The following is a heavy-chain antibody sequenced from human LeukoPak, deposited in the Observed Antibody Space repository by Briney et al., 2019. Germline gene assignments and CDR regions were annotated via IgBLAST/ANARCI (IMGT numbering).Heavy chain of an antibody. V-gene: IGHV4-38-2*02. Sequence: SETLSLTCTVSGYSISSGYYWGWIRQPPGKGLEWIGSIYHSGSTYYNPSLKSRVTISVDTSKNQFSLKLSSVTAADTAVYYCARVRYCGGDCYSSYYYMDVWGKGTTVTVSS. CDR3: ARVRYCGGDCYSSYYYMDV. D-gene: IGHD2-21*02. J-gene: IGHJ6*03. CDR2: IYHSGST. CDR1: GYSISSGYY.